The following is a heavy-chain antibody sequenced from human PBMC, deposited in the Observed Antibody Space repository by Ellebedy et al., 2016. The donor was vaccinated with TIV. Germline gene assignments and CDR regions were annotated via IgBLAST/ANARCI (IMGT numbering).Heavy chain of an antibody. CDR3: ARARGLYGSDY. J-gene: IGHJ4*02. V-gene: IGHV3-11*01. CDR2: ISSSGSTI. D-gene: IGHD2-2*02. CDR1: GFTFSDYY. Sequence: GESLKISCAASGFTFSDYYMSWIRQAPGKGLEWVSYISSSGSTIYYADSVKGRFTISRDNAKNSLYLQMNSLRAEDTAVYYCARARGLYGSDYWGQGTLVTVSS.